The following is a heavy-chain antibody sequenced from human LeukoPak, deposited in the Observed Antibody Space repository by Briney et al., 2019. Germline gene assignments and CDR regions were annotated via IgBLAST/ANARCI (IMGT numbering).Heavy chain of an antibody. CDR2: CSASGGST. CDR1: GFTFSSYA. Sequence: GGSLRLSCAASGFTFSSYAMSWVRQAPGKGLEWVSGCSASGGSTFYADSVRGRFTISRDNSKNTLYLQMNSLRAEDTAVYYCAKDGIAARPANFDYWGQGTLVTVSS. D-gene: IGHD6-6*01. J-gene: IGHJ4*02. V-gene: IGHV3-23*01. CDR3: AKDGIAARPANFDY.